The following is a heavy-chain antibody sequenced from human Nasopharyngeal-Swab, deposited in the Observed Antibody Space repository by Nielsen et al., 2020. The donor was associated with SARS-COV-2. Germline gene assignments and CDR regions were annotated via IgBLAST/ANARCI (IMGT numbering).Heavy chain of an antibody. CDR2: VYNSGTG. D-gene: IGHD5-18*01. CDR3: VTSPTYSHLWFPGFDY. Sequence: SETLSLTCDVSGYSISSGYYWGWIRQPPGKGLEWIGSVYNSGTGYYNPSLKSRVTISVHMSKNQFSLKMTSVTAADTALYYCVTSPTYSHLWFPGFDYWGQGLLVTVSS. J-gene: IGHJ4*02. CDR1: GYSISSGYY. V-gene: IGHV4-38-2*01.